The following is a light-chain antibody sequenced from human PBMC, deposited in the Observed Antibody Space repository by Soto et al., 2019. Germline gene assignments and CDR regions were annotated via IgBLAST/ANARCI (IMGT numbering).Light chain of an antibody. CDR1: SSDVGGYNY. CDR3: SSYTRSSTCV. Sequence: QCALTRPASVSGSPGQSMTIYCTGTSSDVGGYNYVSWYQQHPGKAPKLMIYDVSNRPSGVSNRFSGSKSGNTASLTISGLQAQDEADYYCSSYTRSSTCVFGTGTKVTVL. CDR2: DVS. J-gene: IGLJ1*01. V-gene: IGLV2-14*01.